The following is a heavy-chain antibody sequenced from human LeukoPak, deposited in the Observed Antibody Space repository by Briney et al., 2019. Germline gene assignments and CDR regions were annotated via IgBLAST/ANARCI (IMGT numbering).Heavy chain of an antibody. J-gene: IGHJ3*02. D-gene: IGHD2-15*01. CDR2: IIPIFGTA. Sequence: ASVTVSCKASGGTFSSYAISWVRQAPGQGLEWMGGIIPIFGTANYAQKFQGRVTITTDESTSTAYMELSSLRSEDTAVYYCARRDGGRYCSGGSCPHDAFDIWGQGTIVTVSS. V-gene: IGHV1-69*05. CDR3: ARRDGGRYCSGGSCPHDAFDI. CDR1: GGTFSSYA.